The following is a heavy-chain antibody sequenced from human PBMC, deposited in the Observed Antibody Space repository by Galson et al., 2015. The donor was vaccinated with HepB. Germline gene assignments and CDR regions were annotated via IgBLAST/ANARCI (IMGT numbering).Heavy chain of an antibody. D-gene: IGHD6-19*01. Sequence: QVQLQESGPGLVKPSETLSLTCTVSGGSISSYYWSWIRQPPGKGLEWIGYIYYSGSTNYNPSLKSRVTISVDTSTNQFSLKLASVTAADTGVYYCARDGSAVVAGDAFDVWGQGAMVTVSS. CDR1: GGSISSYY. CDR3: ARDGSAVVAGDAFDV. J-gene: IGHJ3*01. V-gene: IGHV4-59*01. CDR2: IYYSGST.